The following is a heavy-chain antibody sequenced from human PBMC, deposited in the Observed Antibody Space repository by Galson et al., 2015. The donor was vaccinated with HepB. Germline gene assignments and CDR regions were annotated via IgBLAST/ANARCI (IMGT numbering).Heavy chain of an antibody. V-gene: IGHV1-69*13. Sequence: SVKVSCKASGGTFSSYAISWVRQAPGQGLEWVGDIIPTFGTTNYAHKFRGRVTITADVSSTTAYMELTSLRPEDTAVYYCAREGGRTAIYYFDYWGQGTPVTVAS. D-gene: IGHD1-26*01. CDR3: AREGGRTAIYYFDY. CDR1: GGTFSSYA. J-gene: IGHJ4*02. CDR2: IIPTFGTT.